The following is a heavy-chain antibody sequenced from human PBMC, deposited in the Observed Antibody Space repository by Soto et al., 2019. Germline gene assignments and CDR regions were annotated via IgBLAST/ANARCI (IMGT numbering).Heavy chain of an antibody. CDR1: GFTFSSYA. Sequence: EVQLLESGGGLVQPGGSLRLSCAASGFTFSSYAMSWVRQAPGKGLEWVSAISGSGGSTYYADSVKGRFTISRDNSKNTVYLQMNRLRAEDKAVYYCGKWGGGGYDSYYYYGMDVWGQGTTVTVSS. CDR3: GKWGGGGYDSYYYYGMDV. D-gene: IGHD5-12*01. V-gene: IGHV3-23*01. CDR2: ISGSGGST. J-gene: IGHJ6*02.